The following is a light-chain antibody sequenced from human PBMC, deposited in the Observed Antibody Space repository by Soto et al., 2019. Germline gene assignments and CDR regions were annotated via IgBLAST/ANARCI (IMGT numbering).Light chain of an antibody. Sequence: QPVVTQSPSASASLGASVKLTCTLSSGHSTYVIAWHQQQPERGPRYLMRLNSDGSHFKGDGIPDRFSGSSSGAERYLTISSLQSEDEADYYCQTWGTGIVLFGGGTKLTVL. CDR3: QTWGTGIVL. CDR2: LNSDGSH. J-gene: IGLJ2*01. V-gene: IGLV4-69*01. CDR1: SGHSTYV.